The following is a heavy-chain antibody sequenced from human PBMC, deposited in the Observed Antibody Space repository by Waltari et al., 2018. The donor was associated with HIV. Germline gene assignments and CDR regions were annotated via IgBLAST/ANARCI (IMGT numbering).Heavy chain of an antibody. CDR2: INTLQNIT. CDR1: GYIFSTHG. J-gene: IGHJ4*02. V-gene: IGHV1-18*01. Sequence: QLVQSAGGVQTVGASGNISCTTSGYIFSTHGIWARWAPGRGLEWVGWINTLQNITHFARSFQGRVAMSSDTSTNTTHLHLTRLTSDDSAIYYCARDRDLKYDSGTALAYWGQGTLVSVSS. D-gene: IGHD2-21*02. CDR3: ARDRDLKYDSGTALAY.